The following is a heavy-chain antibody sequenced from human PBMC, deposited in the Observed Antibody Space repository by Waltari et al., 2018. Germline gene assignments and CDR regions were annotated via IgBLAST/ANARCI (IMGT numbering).Heavy chain of an antibody. V-gene: IGHV1-69*13. CDR1: GGTFSSYA. Sequence: QVQLVQSGAEVKKPGSSVKASGGTFSSYAISWVRQAPGQGLEWMGGIIPILCTANYAQKFQGRVTITADESTSTAYMELSSLRSEDTAVYYCAREGGYDYRYFDYWGQGTLVTVSS. J-gene: IGHJ4*02. CDR3: AREGGYDYRYFDY. D-gene: IGHD5-12*01. CDR2: IIPILCTA.